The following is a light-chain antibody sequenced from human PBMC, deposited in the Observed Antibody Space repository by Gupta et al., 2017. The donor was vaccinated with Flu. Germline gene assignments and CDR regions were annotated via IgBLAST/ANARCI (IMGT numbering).Light chain of an antibody. J-gene: IGKJ4*01. CDR2: GAS. Sequence: DIVMTQSPATLSVSPGERATLSYRASQSVSSNLPWYQHIPVQARRLIIYGASIRATGITDRFSGSGCGTEFTLTTISLQCEDFVVYYCQQDNNWLTSGGGTKVEIK. V-gene: IGKV3-15*01. CDR1: QSVSSN. CDR3: QQDNNWLT.